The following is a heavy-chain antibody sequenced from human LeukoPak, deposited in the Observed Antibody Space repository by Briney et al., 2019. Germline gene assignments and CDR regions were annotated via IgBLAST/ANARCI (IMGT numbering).Heavy chain of an antibody. CDR1: GFTFSSYA. J-gene: IGHJ4*02. CDR3: AKYSGSYYYPPNWDS. Sequence: GGSLRLSCAASGFTFSSYAMHWVRQAPGKGLEWVAVISYDGSNKYYAGSVKGRFTISRDNSKNTLYLQMNSLRAEDTAVYFCAKYSGSYYYPPNWDSWGQGTLVTVSS. D-gene: IGHD1-26*01. V-gene: IGHV3-30-3*01. CDR2: ISYDGSNK.